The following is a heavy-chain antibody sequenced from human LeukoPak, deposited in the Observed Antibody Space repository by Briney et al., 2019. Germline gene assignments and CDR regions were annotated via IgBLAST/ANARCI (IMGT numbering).Heavy chain of an antibody. J-gene: IGHJ4*02. Sequence: GGSLRLSCAASGFTVSSTYMSWVHQAPGKGLEWVSLIYTGGNTYYADSVKGRFTLSRDSSKNTVYLQMNSLRVEDTAMYYCATISDLLYYFDSWGQGTLVTVSS. CDR1: GFTVSSTY. CDR3: ATISDLLYYFDS. V-gene: IGHV3-66*01. CDR2: IYTGGNT.